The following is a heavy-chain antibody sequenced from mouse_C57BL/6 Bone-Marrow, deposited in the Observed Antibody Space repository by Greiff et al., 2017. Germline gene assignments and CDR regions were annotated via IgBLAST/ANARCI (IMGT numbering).Heavy chain of an antibody. J-gene: IGHJ3*01. CDR3: AKLFAY. Sequence: EVQRVESGGGLVKPGGSLKLSCAASGFTFSSYAMSWVRQTPEKRLEWVATISDGGSYTYYPDNVKGRFTISRDNAKNNLYLQMSHLKSEDTAMYYCAKLFAYWGQGTLVTVSA. CDR1: GFTFSSYA. V-gene: IGHV5-4*01. CDR2: ISDGGSYT.